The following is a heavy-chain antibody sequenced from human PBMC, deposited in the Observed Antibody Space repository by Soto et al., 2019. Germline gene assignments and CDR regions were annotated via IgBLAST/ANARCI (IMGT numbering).Heavy chain of an antibody. D-gene: IGHD6-19*01. Sequence: HPGGSLRLSCAASGFTFSSYAMSWVRQAPGKGLEWVSVISGSGDNPYYADSVKGRFTISRDNSKNTLYLQMNSLRAEDTAVYYCAKDQEHSSQWLVLLDYWGQGTLVTVSS. J-gene: IGHJ4*02. CDR2: ISGSGDNP. CDR3: AKDQEHSSQWLVLLDY. V-gene: IGHV3-23*01. CDR1: GFTFSSYA.